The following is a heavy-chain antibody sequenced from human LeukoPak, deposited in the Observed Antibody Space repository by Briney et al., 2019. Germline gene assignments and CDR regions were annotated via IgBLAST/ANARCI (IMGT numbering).Heavy chain of an antibody. Sequence: PGGSLRLSCAASGFTFSDYSMSWVRQAPGKGLEWVGRIKSKTDGGTTDYAAPVKGRFTISRDDSKNTLYLQMNSLKTEDTAVYYCTTDLVGAALDYWGQGTLVTVSS. J-gene: IGHJ4*02. CDR1: GFTFSDYS. CDR3: TTDLVGAALDY. D-gene: IGHD1-26*01. V-gene: IGHV3-15*01. CDR2: IKSKTDGGTT.